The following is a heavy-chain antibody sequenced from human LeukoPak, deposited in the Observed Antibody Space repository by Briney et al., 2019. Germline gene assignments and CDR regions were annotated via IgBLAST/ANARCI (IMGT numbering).Heavy chain of an antibody. D-gene: IGHD6-19*01. Sequence: GASVKVSCKASGGTFSSYAISWVRQAPGQGLEWMGGFIPIFGTANYAQKFQGRVTITADESTSTAYMELSSLRSEDTAVYYCARNTAVAGVFDYWGQGTLVTVSS. J-gene: IGHJ4*02. CDR2: FIPIFGTA. CDR3: ARNTAVAGVFDY. CDR1: GGTFSSYA. V-gene: IGHV1-69*13.